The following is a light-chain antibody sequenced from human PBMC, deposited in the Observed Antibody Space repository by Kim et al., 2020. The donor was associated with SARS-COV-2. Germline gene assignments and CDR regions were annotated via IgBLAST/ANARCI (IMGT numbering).Light chain of an antibody. CDR2: DAS. Sequence: EIVLTQSPATLSLSPGERATLSCRASQSVSSYLACYQQKPGQAPRLLIYDASNRATGIPARFSGSGSGTDFTLTISSLEPEDFAVYYCQQGSNWPPLTFGGGTKVDIK. J-gene: IGKJ4*01. CDR1: QSVSSY. V-gene: IGKV3-11*01. CDR3: QQGSNWPPLT.